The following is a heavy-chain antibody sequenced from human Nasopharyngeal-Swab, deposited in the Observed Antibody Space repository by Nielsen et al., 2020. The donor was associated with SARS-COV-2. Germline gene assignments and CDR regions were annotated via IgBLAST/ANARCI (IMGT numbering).Heavy chain of an antibody. D-gene: IGHD3-3*01. CDR2: ILVNRYT. CDR1: GGSITSSRHR. J-gene: IGHJ4*02. Sequence: SETLSLTCTVSGGSITSSRHRWGWIRQPPGKGLDWIWQILVNRYTEYHPSVRGRITVYADTSENSFSLRLNSVTAADTAVYYCARLDPFGSEEKWGQGTLVTVSS. V-gene: IGHV4-39*02. CDR3: ARLDPFGSEEK.